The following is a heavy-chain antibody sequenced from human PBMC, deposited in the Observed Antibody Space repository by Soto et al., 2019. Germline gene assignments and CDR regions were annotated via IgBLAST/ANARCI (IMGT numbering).Heavy chain of an antibody. J-gene: IGHJ4*02. D-gene: IGHD3-22*01. CDR2: IYFAGTA. CDR3: ARLGGYFQALDS. V-gene: IGHV4-59*08. CDR1: GGSITPYY. Sequence: QVQLQESGPGLVKPSETLSLTCAVSGGSITPYYWSWIRQPPGKGLEWIGYIYFAGTATYSPSLQSRVTMSVDTSENLFSLRLTSVTAADTAVYYCARLGGYFQALDSWGQGTLVTVSS.